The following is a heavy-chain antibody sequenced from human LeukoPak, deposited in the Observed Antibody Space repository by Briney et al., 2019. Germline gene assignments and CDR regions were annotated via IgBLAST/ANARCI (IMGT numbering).Heavy chain of an antibody. J-gene: IGHJ4*02. Sequence: PGRSLRLSCAASGFTFSSYGMHWVRQAPGKGLEWVAVISYDGSNKYYADSVKGRFTISRDNSKNTVYLQVSSLRDEDTAVYYCARDLEAANTYYFDYWGQGTMVTVSS. CDR2: ISYDGSNK. D-gene: IGHD6-13*01. V-gene: IGHV3-30*03. CDR3: ARDLEAANTYYFDY. CDR1: GFTFSSYG.